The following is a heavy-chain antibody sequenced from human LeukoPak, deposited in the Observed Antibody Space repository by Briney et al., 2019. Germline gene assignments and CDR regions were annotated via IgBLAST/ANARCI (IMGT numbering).Heavy chain of an antibody. Sequence: ASVKVSCKASGYTFTSYDINWVRQATGQGLEWMGWMNPNSGNTGYAQKFQGTVTMTRNTSISTAYMELSSLRSEDTAVYYCARAQMTDYYMDVWGEGTTVTVSS. CDR3: ARAQMTDYYMDV. CDR1: GYTFTSYD. V-gene: IGHV1-8*01. J-gene: IGHJ6*03. CDR2: MNPNSGNT.